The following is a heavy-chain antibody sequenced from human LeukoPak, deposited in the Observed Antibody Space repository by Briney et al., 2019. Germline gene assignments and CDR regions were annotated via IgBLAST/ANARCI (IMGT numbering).Heavy chain of an antibody. CDR2: ISDYNGNT. CDR1: GYTFRNYA. J-gene: IGHJ4*02. V-gene: IGHV1-18*01. CDR3: ARGDYYDSSGYFPGMNY. D-gene: IGHD3-22*01. Sequence: ASVKVSCKASGYTFRNYAITWVRQAPGQGLEWMGWISDYNGNTNYAQKFQGRVTMTTDTSTSTAYMELRSLRSDDTAVYYCARGDYYDSSGYFPGMNYWGQGTLVTVSP.